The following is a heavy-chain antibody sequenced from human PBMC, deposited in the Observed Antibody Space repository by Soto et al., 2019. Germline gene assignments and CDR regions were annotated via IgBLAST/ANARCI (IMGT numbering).Heavy chain of an antibody. V-gene: IGHV1-46*01. CDR1: GYTFTSYY. CDR2: INPSGGST. D-gene: IGHD2-2*01. Sequence: GCSMKVSRKASGYTFTSYYIHWVRPASGQGLEWMGIINPSGGSTSYAQKFQGRVTMTRDTSTSTVYMELSSLRSEDTAVYYCARVVPRKYGMDVWGQGTTVTVSS. J-gene: IGHJ6*02. CDR3: ARVVPRKYGMDV.